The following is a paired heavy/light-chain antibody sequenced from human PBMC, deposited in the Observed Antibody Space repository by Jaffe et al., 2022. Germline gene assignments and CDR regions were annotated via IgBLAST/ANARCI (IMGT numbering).Light chain of an antibody. CDR3: QQFNSYPQT. Sequence: AIQLTQSPSSLSASVGDRVTITCRASQGISSALAWYQQKPGKAPKLLIYDASSLESGVPSRFSGSGSGTDFTLTISSLQPEDFATYYCQQFNSYPQTFGQGTKLEIK. J-gene: IGKJ2*01. CDR1: QGISSA. V-gene: IGKV1-13*02. CDR2: DAS.
Heavy chain of an antibody. CDR2: ISYDGSNK. Sequence: QVQLVESGGGVVQPGRSLRLSCAASGFTFSSYGMHWVRQAPGKGLEWVAVISYDGSNKYYADSVKGRFTISRDNSKNTLYLQMNSLRAEDTAVYYCAKDQTYSIMITFGGVIVRHPIDYWGQGTLVTVSS. D-gene: IGHD3-16*02. J-gene: IGHJ4*02. CDR1: GFTFSSYG. V-gene: IGHV3-30*18. CDR3: AKDQTYSIMITFGGVIVRHPIDY.